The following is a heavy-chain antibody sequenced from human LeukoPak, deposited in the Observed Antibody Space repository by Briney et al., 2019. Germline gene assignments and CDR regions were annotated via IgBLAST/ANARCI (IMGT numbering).Heavy chain of an antibody. Sequence: SETLSLTCTVSSGSISTSNYYWGWVRQPPGKALEWIGNIFYSGSTYYSPSLKSRVTISLDTSRNQFSLKLNSVTAADTAVYYCAREVAAAGTIDWFDPWGQGTLVTVSS. CDR3: AREVAAAGTIDWFDP. V-gene: IGHV4-39*07. CDR2: IFYSGST. J-gene: IGHJ5*02. D-gene: IGHD6-13*01. CDR1: SGSISTSNYY.